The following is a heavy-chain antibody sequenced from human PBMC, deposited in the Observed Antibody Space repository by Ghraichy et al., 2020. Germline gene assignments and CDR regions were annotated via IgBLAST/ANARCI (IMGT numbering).Heavy chain of an antibody. CDR3: ATSRVAAVDTTILDY. D-gene: IGHD6-13*01. CDR2: VNPNSGDT. J-gene: IGHJ4*02. Sequence: ASVKVSCKASGYTFTNYYIHWVRQAPGQGLEWMGWVNPNSGDTNYAQKFQGWVTMTRDTSITTAYMELSRLSADDTAVYYCATSRVAAVDTTILDYWGQGTLVLVSS. V-gene: IGHV1-2*04. CDR1: GYTFTNYY.